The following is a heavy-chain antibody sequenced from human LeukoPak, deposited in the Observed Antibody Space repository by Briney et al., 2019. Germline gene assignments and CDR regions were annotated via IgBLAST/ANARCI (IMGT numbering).Heavy chain of an antibody. CDR3: ATISSDWYGGY. CDR2: ISYDGGNK. Sequence: PGGSLRLSCAASGFTFNSYALHWVRQAPGKGLEWVAVISYDGGNKYYADSVKGRFTISRDNSKNTLYLQMNSLRAEDTAVYYCATISSDWYGGYWGQGTLVTVSS. D-gene: IGHD6-19*01. J-gene: IGHJ4*02. CDR1: GFTFNSYA. V-gene: IGHV3-30-3*01.